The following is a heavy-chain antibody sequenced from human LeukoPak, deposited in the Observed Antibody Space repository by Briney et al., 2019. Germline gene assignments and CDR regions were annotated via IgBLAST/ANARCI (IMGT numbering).Heavy chain of an antibody. D-gene: IGHD1-26*01. CDR2: INPNSGDT. J-gene: IGHJ4*02. CDR3: ARDWRGSYFPDF. V-gene: IGHV1-2*02. Sequence: GASVKVSCKASGYTLTDYYMHRVRQAPGQGLEWVGWINPNSGDTNYAQKFQGRVTMTRDTSISTAYMDLSRLTSGDTAIYYCARDWRGSYFPDFWGQGTLVTVSS. CDR1: GYTLTDYY.